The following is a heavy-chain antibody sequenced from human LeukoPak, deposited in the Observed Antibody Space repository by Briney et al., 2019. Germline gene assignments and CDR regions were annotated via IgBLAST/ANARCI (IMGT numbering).Heavy chain of an antibody. J-gene: IGHJ4*02. CDR1: RGAPCSSSYY. CDR3: ARDPRGVGKYYFDY. Sequence: PGTPSLSPAVSRGAPCSSSYYCGSGCRPPGRGLGWLVSIYYSGGTYYNTRPKSRVTISVDTTKNQFSLKLSSVIAADTAVYYCARDPRGVGKYYFDYWGQGTLVTVSS. D-gene: IGHD2-15*01. V-gene: IGHV4-39*07. CDR2: IYYSGGT.